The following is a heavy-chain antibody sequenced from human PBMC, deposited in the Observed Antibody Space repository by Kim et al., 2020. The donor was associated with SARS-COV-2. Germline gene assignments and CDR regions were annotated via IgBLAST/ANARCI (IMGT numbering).Heavy chain of an antibody. CDR2: IGVGGDT. J-gene: IGHJ2*01. CDR1: GSTFSSFD. V-gene: IGHV3-13*04. CDR3: AREGILGSSGWYDWFFDL. Sequence: LSLTCAASGSTFSSFDMHWVRQGAGKGLEWVSAIGVGGDTYYPDSVKGRFTISRENAKNSLYLQMNSLTAGDTAVYYCAREGILGSSGWYDWFFDLWGRGTLVTVSS. D-gene: IGHD6-19*01.